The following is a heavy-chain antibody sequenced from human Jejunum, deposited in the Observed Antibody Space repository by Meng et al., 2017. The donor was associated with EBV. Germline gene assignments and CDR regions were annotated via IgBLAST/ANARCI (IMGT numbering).Heavy chain of an antibody. CDR1: GFTFSGHA. CDR2: ISNDGNNK. Sequence: QVQLVESGGGVVQPGRSLSLSLAAFGFTFSGHAMQWVRQAPGKGLKWVALISNDGNNKYYADSVKGRFTISRDNSKNTLYLQMNSLRVDDTALYYCTREWGADYWGQGTLVTVSS. V-gene: IGHV3-30-3*01. CDR3: TREWGADY. D-gene: IGHD3-16*01. J-gene: IGHJ4*02.